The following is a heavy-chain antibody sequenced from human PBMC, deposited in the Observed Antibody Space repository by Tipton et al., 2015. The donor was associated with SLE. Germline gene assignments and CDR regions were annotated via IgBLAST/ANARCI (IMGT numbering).Heavy chain of an antibody. CDR3: ARVPGEYDYYYYMDV. J-gene: IGHJ6*03. D-gene: IGHD2/OR15-2a*01. V-gene: IGHV4-59*01. CDR2: IYYSGST. Sequence: TLSLTCTVSGGSISSYYWSWIRQPPGKGLEWIGYIYYSGSTNYNPSLKSRVTISVDTSKNQFSLKLGSVTAADTAVYYCARVPGEYDYYYYMDVWGKGTTVTVSS. CDR1: GGSISSYY.